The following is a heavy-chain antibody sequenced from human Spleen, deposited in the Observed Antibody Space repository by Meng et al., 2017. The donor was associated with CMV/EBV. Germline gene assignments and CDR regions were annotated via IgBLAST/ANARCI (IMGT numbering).Heavy chain of an antibody. J-gene: IGHJ4*02. V-gene: IGHV3-48*04. Sequence: LSLTCAASGFTFSSYSMNWVRQAPGKGLEWVSYISSSSSTIYYADSVKGRFTISRDNAKNSLYLQMNSLRAEDTAVYYCARGTRAAAGDYWGQGTLVTVSS. CDR1: GFTFSSYS. D-gene: IGHD6-13*01. CDR2: ISSSSSTI. CDR3: ARGTRAAAGDY.